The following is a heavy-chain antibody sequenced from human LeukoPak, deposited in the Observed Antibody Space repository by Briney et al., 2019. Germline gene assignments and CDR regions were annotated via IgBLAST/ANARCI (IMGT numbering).Heavy chain of an antibody. CDR3: AKDLDYYDSSGYFDY. CDR1: GYTFSSYA. CDR2: ISGSGGST. D-gene: IGHD3-22*01. J-gene: IGHJ4*02. Sequence: GGSLRLSCAASGYTFSSYAMSWVRQAPGKGLEWVSAISGSGGSTYYADSVKGRFTISRDNSKNTLYLQMNSLRAEDTAVYYCAKDLDYYDSSGYFDYWGQGTLVTVSS. V-gene: IGHV3-23*01.